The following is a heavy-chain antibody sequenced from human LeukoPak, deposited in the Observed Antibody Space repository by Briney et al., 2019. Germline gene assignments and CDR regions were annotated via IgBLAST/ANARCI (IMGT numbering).Heavy chain of an antibody. V-gene: IGHV1-69*05. J-gene: IGHJ5*02. CDR3: ARDPSTYYHDSSGYYEYHWFDP. D-gene: IGHD3-22*01. Sequence: SVKVSCKASGGTFSSCAISWVRQAPGQGLEWMGRIIPIFGTANYAQKFQGRVTITTDESTSTAYMELSSLRSEDTAVYYCARDPSTYYHDSSGYYEYHWFDPWGRGTLVTVSS. CDR2: IIPIFGTA. CDR1: GGTFSSCA.